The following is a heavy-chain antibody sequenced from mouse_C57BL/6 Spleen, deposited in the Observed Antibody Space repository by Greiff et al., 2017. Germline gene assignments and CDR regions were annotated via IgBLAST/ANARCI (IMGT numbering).Heavy chain of an antibody. V-gene: IGHV5-17*01. D-gene: IGHD2-4*01. CDR3: ARRGITTGGYYYAMDY. CDR1: GFTFSDYG. CDR2: ISSGSSTI. Sequence: DVMLVESGGGLVKPGGSLKLSCAASGFTFSDYGMHWVRQAPEKGLEWVAYISSGSSTIYYADTVKGRFTISRDNAKNTLYLQMTSLRSEDTAMYYCARRGITTGGYYYAMDYWGQGTSVTVSS. J-gene: IGHJ4*01.